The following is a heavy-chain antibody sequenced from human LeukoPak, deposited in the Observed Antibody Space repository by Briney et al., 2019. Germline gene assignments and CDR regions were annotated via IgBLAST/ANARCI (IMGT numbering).Heavy chain of an antibody. Sequence: RASVKVSCKASGYTFTSYYMHWVRQAPGQGLEWMGIINPSGGSTSYAQKFQGRVTMTRDMSTSTVYMELGSLRSEDTAVYYCAREIRTGTTRGYYYYYMDVWGKGTTVTVSS. J-gene: IGHJ6*03. CDR3: AREIRTGTTRGYYYYYMDV. CDR1: GYTFTSYY. D-gene: IGHD1-1*01. CDR2: INPSGGST. V-gene: IGHV1-46*01.